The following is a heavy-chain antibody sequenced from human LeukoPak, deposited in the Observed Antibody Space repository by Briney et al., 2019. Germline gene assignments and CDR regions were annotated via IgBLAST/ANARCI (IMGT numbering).Heavy chain of an antibody. V-gene: IGHV4-4*07. Sequence: SETLSLTCTVSGASIGRYYWSWIRQPVGKGLEWFGRIYTNGSVNYNPSLTSRVTMSRDTSKNQFHLKVTSVTVADTAVYYCARERQQLYCDYWGQGTLVTVSS. CDR2: IYTNGSV. J-gene: IGHJ4*02. CDR1: GASIGRYY. D-gene: IGHD6-13*01. CDR3: ARERQQLYCDY.